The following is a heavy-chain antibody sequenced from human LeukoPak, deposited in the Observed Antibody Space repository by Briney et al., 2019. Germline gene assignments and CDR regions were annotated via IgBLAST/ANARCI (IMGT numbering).Heavy chain of an antibody. CDR1: GFTFSSYD. V-gene: IGHV3-13*05. J-gene: IGHJ3*02. CDR3: ARSSGSSPDDAFDT. D-gene: IGHD3-10*01. CDR2: IGTAGDP. Sequence: PGGSLRLSCAASGFTFSSYDMHWVRQATGKGLEWVSAIGTAGDPYYPGSVKGRFTISRENAKNSLYLQMNSLRAGDTAVYYCARSSGSSPDDAFDTWGQGTMVTVSS.